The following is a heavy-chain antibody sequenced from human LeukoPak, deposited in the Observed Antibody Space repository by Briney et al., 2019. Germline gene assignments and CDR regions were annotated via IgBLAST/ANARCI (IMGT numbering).Heavy chain of an antibody. CDR3: TTNMGPRAPK. CDR1: GFTFSSYW. D-gene: IGHD1-26*01. Sequence: GGSLRLSCAASGFTFSSYWMSWVRQAPGKGLEWVANIKQDGSEKSYVDSVKGRFTISRDNTKNSLYLQMNSLRAEDTAVYFCTTNMGPRAPKWGQGTLVTVSS. V-gene: IGHV3-7*01. CDR2: IKQDGSEK. J-gene: IGHJ4*02.